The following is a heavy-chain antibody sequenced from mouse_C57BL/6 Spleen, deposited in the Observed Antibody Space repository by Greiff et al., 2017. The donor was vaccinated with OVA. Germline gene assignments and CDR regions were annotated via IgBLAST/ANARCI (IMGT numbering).Heavy chain of an antibody. CDR1: GYTFTSYW. Sequence: QVQLQQPGAELVRPGSSVKLSCKASGYTFTSYWMHWVKQRPIQGLEWIGNIDPSDSETHYNQKFKDKATLTVDKSSSTAYMQLSSLTSEHSAVYYCARSELGRGYFDYWGQGTTLTVSS. CDR3: ARSELGRGYFDY. V-gene: IGHV1-52*01. D-gene: IGHD4-1*01. J-gene: IGHJ2*01. CDR2: IDPSDSET.